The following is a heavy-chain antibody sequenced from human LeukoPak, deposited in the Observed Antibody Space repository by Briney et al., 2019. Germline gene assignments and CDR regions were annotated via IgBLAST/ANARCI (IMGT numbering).Heavy chain of an antibody. D-gene: IGHD3-10*01. CDR1: GFTFTTFG. CDR3: AKGRGTSGYFDY. Sequence: GGSLRLSCAASGFTFTTFGMSWVRQAPGKGLEWVSGVTAGGGRTYYADSVKGRFTISRDNSKNTLFLQVNSLGAEDTAIYYCAKGRGTSGYFDYWGQGALVTVSS. V-gene: IGHV3-23*01. CDR2: VTAGGGRT. J-gene: IGHJ4*02.